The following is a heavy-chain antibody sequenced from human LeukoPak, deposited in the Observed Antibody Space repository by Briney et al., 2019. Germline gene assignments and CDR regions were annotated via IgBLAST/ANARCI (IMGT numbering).Heavy chain of an antibody. J-gene: IGHJ4*02. D-gene: IGHD3-10*01. CDR3: ARAFVRFGELLAFDY. CDR1: GGSISSGGYY. V-gene: IGHV4-31*03. CDR2: IYYSGST. Sequence: SQTLSLTCTVSGGSISSGGYYWSWIRQHPGKGLEWIGYIYYSGSTYYNPSLKSRVTISVDTSKNQFSLKLSSVTAADTAVYYCARAFVRFGELLAFDYWGQGTLVTVSS.